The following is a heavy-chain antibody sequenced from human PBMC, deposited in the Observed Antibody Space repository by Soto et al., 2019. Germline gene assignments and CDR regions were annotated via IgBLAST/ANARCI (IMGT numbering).Heavy chain of an antibody. CDR2: ISYDGSNK. D-gene: IGHD3-3*01. Sequence: PVGSLRLSCAASGFTFSSYGMHWVRQAPGKGLEWVAVISYDGSNKYYADSVKGRFTISRDNSKNTLYLQMNSLRAEDTAVYYCAKDGFLEWLLQDYYYYGMDVWGQGTTVTVSS. CDR1: GFTFSSYG. V-gene: IGHV3-30*18. CDR3: AKDGFLEWLLQDYYYYGMDV. J-gene: IGHJ6*02.